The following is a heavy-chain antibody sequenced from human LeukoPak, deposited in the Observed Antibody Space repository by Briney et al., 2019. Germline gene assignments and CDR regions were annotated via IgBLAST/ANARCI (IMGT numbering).Heavy chain of an antibody. CDR3: ARGVDPRYYYDSSGYYYRY. D-gene: IGHD3-22*01. Sequence: PSETLSLTCAVYGGSFSGYYWSWIRQPPGKGLEWIGEISHSGSTNYNPSLKSRVTISVDTSKNQFSLKLSSVTAADTAVYYCARGVDPRYYYDSSGYYYRYWGQGTLVTVSS. V-gene: IGHV4-34*01. J-gene: IGHJ4*02. CDR1: GGSFSGYY. CDR2: ISHSGST.